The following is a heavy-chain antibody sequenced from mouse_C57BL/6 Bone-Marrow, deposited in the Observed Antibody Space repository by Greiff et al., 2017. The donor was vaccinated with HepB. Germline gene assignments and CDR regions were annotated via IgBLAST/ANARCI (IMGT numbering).Heavy chain of an antibody. Sequence: VQLQQSGAELVKPGASVKMSCKASGYTFTSYWITWVKQRPGQGLEWIGDIYPGSGSTNYNEKFKSKATLTVDTSSSTAYMQLSSLTSEDSAVYYCAEAGYYGSSYDYFDYWGQGTTLTVSS. J-gene: IGHJ2*01. V-gene: IGHV1-55*01. D-gene: IGHD1-1*01. CDR1: GYTFTSYW. CDR3: AEAGYYGSSYDYFDY. CDR2: IYPGSGST.